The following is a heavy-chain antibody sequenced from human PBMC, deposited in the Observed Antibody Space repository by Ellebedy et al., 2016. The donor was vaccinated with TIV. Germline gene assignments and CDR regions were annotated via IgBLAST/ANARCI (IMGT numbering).Heavy chain of an antibody. Sequence: GESLKISCTASGITVSSNFMTWVRQAPGKGLEWVSAISGSGGSTYYADSVKGRFTISRDNSKNTLYLQMSSLKVEDTATYYCANVGGSGTYYNGYWGQGTLVTVSS. CDR1: GITVSSNF. CDR2: ISGSGGST. J-gene: IGHJ4*02. CDR3: ANVGGSGTYYNGY. V-gene: IGHV3-23*01. D-gene: IGHD3-10*01.